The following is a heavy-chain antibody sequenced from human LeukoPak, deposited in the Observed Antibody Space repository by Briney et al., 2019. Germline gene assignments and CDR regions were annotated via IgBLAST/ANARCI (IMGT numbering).Heavy chain of an antibody. CDR1: GGSISSGGYS. J-gene: IGHJ4*02. D-gene: IGHD3/OR15-3a*01. CDR3: ARAVGLSPDFDH. Sequence: SETLSLTCTVSGGSISSGGYSWSWIRQPPGKGLEWIGYIYHSGSTFYNPSLKSRVTISVDMSKNRFSLRLTSLTAADTAVYYCARAVGLSPDFDHWGQGTLVTVSS. CDR2: IYHSGST. V-gene: IGHV4-30-2*01.